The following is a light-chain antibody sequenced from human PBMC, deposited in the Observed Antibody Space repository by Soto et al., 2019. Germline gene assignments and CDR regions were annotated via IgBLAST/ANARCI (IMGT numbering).Light chain of an antibody. V-gene: IGKV1-5*03. J-gene: IGKJ1*01. CDR1: ESISSW. Sequence: DIRMTQSPPTLSSSAGDRVTITCRASESISSWLAWYQQKPGKAPKLLMYKASSLESGVPSRFSGSGSGTEFTLTISSLQPDDFATYYCQQYNSYPWTFGQGTKVDIK. CDR2: KAS. CDR3: QQYNSYPWT.